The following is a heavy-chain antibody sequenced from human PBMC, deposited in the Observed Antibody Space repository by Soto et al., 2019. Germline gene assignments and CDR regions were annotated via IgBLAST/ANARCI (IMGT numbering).Heavy chain of an antibody. J-gene: IGHJ5*02. CDR3: TRNMVTMVRGVPQREFDP. Sequence: PSETLSLTFAVSGGSFSGYYWAWIRQPPGKGLEWIGQISYSGSTNYNPSLKSRVFISVGTSNNQFSLELSSVTAADTAVYYCTRNMVTMVRGVPQREFDPWGQGTLVTVS. D-gene: IGHD3-10*01. CDR1: GGSFSGYY. CDR2: ISYSGST. V-gene: IGHV4-34*01.